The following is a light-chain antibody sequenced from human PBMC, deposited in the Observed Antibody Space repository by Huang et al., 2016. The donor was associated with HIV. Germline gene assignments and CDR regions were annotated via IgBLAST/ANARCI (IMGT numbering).Light chain of an antibody. Sequence: DIVMTQSPATLSVSPGERATLSCRASQSVSSNLAWYQPKPGQAPRLLISGASTRDTGIPARFSGSGSGTEFTLTISSLKSEDFAVYYGQQYNNWPPWTFGQGTKVEIK. CDR3: QQYNNWPPWT. V-gene: IGKV3-15*01. CDR1: QSVSSN. J-gene: IGKJ1*01. CDR2: GAS.